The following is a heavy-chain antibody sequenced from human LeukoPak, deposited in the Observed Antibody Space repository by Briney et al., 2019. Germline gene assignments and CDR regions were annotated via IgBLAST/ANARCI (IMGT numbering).Heavy chain of an antibody. CDR2: ISCYDGET. D-gene: IGHD2/OR15-2a*01. CDR1: GYTFTSYD. V-gene: IGHV1-18*01. Sequence: ASVKVSCKASGYTFTSYDINWVRQAPGQGLEWMGWISCYDGETKYAQKFQGRVTMTTDTSTSTAYMELRSLRSDDTAVYYCAKDPSNSIGRMTWFDPWGQGTLVTVSS. CDR3: AKDPSNSIGRMTWFDP. J-gene: IGHJ5*02.